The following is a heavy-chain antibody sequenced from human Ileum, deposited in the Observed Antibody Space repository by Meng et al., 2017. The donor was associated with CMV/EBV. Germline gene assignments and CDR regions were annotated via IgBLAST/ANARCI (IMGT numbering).Heavy chain of an antibody. CDR2: INSDGSST. CDR3: ARDPGNSGFDP. Sequence: GESLKISCAASGFTVSSNYMSWVRQAPGEGLEWVSRINSDGSSTSYADSVKGRFTISRDNAKNTLYLQMNSLRVEDTAVYYCARDPGNSGFDPWGQGTLVTVSS. V-gene: IGHV3-74*01. J-gene: IGHJ5*02. D-gene: IGHD4-23*01. CDR1: GFTVSSNY.